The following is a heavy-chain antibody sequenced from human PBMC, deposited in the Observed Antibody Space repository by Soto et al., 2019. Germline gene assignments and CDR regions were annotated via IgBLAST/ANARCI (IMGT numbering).Heavy chain of an antibody. J-gene: IGHJ5*02. Sequence: VASVKVSCKASGGTFSSYAISWVRQAPGQGLEWMGGIIPIFGTANYAQKFQGRVTITADESTSTAYMELSSLRSEDTAVYYCARVGSRDYYDGSGYYYPPNRFDPWGEGTLVTVAS. V-gene: IGHV1-69*13. CDR2: IIPIFGTA. CDR3: ARVGSRDYYDGSGYYYPPNRFDP. CDR1: GGTFSSYA. D-gene: IGHD3-22*01.